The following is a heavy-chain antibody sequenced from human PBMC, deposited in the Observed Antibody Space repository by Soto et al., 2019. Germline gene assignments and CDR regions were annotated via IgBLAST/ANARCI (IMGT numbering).Heavy chain of an antibody. Sequence: GGSLRLSCAASGFTFSSYSMNWVRQAPGKGLEWASSISSSSSYIYYADSVKGRFTISRDNAKNSLYLQMNSLRAEDTAVYYCARFGVVVVAAIPFDAFDIWGQGTMVTV. CDR2: ISSSSSYI. J-gene: IGHJ3*02. CDR3: ARFGVVVVAAIPFDAFDI. D-gene: IGHD2-15*01. V-gene: IGHV3-21*01. CDR1: GFTFSSYS.